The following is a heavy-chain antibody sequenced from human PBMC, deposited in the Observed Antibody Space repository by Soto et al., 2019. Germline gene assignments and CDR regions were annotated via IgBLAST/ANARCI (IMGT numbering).Heavy chain of an antibody. Sequence: SVKVSCKASGGTFSSYAISWVRQAPGQGLEWMGGIIPIFGTANYAQKFQGRVTITADKSTSTAYMELSSLRSEDTAVYYCAIYCSSTSCYKGYYGMDVWGQGTTVTVYS. V-gene: IGHV1-69*06. CDR1: GGTFSSYA. CDR3: AIYCSSTSCYKGYYGMDV. D-gene: IGHD2-2*01. CDR2: IIPIFGTA. J-gene: IGHJ6*02.